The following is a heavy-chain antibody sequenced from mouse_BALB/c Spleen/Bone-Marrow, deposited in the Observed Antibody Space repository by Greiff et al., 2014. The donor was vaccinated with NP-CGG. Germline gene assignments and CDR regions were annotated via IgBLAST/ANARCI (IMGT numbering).Heavy chain of an antibody. CDR3: ARDENVGIYWYFDV. J-gene: IGHJ1*01. V-gene: IGHV7-3*02. CDR1: GFTFTDYY. Sequence: EVHLVESGGGSVQPGGSLRLSCATSGFTFTDYYMSWVRQPPGKALEWLGFIRSKAKGYTTEYSASVKGRFTISRDNSQRILYLQMNTLRAEDSATYYCARDENVGIYWYFDVWGAGTTVIVSS. CDR2: IRSKAKGYTT.